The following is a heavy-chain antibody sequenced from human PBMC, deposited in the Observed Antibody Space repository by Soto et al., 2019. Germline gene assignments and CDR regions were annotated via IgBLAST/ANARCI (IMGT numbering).Heavy chain of an antibody. V-gene: IGHV1-8*01. D-gene: IGHD6-13*01. CDR3: TREGGGIGTGGTGNDAFDI. CDR2: MSPDSGDT. CDR1: GYTLPFTNYD. Sequence: QVQLVQSGAEVKKPGASVKVSCKASGYTLPFTNYDIVWVRQTTGQGLEWVGRMSPDSGDTAYAEKFRGRVTVTGDTSISTVYMELNRLTSEDTAVYFCTREGGGIGTGGTGNDAFDIWGQGTKVTVSS. J-gene: IGHJ3*02.